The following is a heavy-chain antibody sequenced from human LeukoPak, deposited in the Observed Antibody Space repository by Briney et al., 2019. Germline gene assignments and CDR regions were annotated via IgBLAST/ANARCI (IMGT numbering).Heavy chain of an antibody. CDR3: ARGQYHLLYWYFDL. Sequence: SETLSLTCAVYGGSFSDYSWTWIRQPPGKGLEWIGEINHSGGTNHNPSLMSRVIMSVDTSKNQISLKVSSVTAADTAVYYCARGQYHLLYWYFDLWGRGTLVTVSS. D-gene: IGHD2-2*01. J-gene: IGHJ2*01. V-gene: IGHV4-34*01. CDR1: GGSFSDYS. CDR2: INHSGGT.